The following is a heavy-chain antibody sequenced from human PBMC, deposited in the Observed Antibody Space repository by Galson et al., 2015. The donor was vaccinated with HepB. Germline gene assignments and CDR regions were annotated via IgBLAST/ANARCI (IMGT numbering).Heavy chain of an antibody. CDR1: GFTVSSNY. D-gene: IGHD6-19*01. CDR3: ARGDSSGWDEADY. J-gene: IGHJ4*02. Sequence: SLRLSCAASGFTVSSNYMSWVRQAPGKGLEWVSVIYSGGSTYYADSVKGRFTISRDNSKNTLYLQMNSLRAEDTAVYYCARGDSSGWDEADYWGQGTLVTVSS. V-gene: IGHV3-66*01. CDR2: IYSGGST.